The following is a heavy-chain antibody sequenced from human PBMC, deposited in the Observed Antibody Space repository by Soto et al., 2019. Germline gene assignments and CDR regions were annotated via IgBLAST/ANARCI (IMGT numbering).Heavy chain of an antibody. CDR2: ISRSSSVI. CDR3: AKDRTGDYMCWFDD. Sequence: EVQLLESGGDLVQPGGSLRLSCAASGFAFSNYAVTWVRQAQGKGLEWVSSISRSSSVIYYADSVRGRFIISRDNSKNRRSLQVNSLRGGVTARYYGAKDRTGDYMCWFDDWGQGTLVTVSS. CDR1: GFAFSNYA. J-gene: IGHJ5*02. V-gene: IGHV3-23*01. D-gene: IGHD4-17*01.